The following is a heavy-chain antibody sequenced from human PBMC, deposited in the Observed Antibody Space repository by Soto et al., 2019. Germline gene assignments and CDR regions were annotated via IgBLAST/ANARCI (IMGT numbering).Heavy chain of an antibody. CDR1: GYPVTAYY. CDR2: INPATGAA. V-gene: IGHV1-2*02. J-gene: IGHJ3*02. CDR3: ARGGGVGVAGSAAFDM. Sequence: QLHLVQSGAVVKKPGASVTVSCSASGYPVTAYYMHWVRQAPGRGLEWMGGINPATGAAKYTQTFQGGVIMARVTSRSTVFMELSGLTSEDTAVFYCARGGGVGVAGSAAFDMWGQGTLVTVSS. D-gene: IGHD3-3*01.